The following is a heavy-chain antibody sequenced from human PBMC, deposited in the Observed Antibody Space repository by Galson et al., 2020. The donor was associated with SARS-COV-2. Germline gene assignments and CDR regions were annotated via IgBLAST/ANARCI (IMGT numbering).Heavy chain of an antibody. J-gene: IGHJ6*02. D-gene: IGHD3-22*01. V-gene: IGHV4-31*03. CDR3: ARAPYDSSGYYYGLGGMDV. Sequence: SETLSLTCTVSGGSISSGGYYWSWIRQHPGKGLEWIGYIYYSGSTYYNPSLKSRVTISVDTSKNQFSLKLSSVTAADTAVYYCARAPYDSSGYYYGLGGMDVWGQGTTVTVS. CDR1: GGSISSGGYY. CDR2: IYYSGST.